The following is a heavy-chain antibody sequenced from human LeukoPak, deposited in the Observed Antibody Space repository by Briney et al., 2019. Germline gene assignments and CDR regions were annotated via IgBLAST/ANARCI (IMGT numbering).Heavy chain of an antibody. CDR1: GGSFSGYY. D-gene: IGHD6-13*01. CDR2: INHSGST. J-gene: IGHJ5*02. CDR3: ARGRHSSSWYWWFDP. V-gene: IGHV4-34*01. Sequence: SETLSLTCAVYGGSFSGYYWSWIRQPPGKGLEWIGEINHSGSTNYNPSLKSRVTISVDTSKNQFSLKLSSVTAADTAVYYCARGRHSSSWYWWFDPLGPGNPGHRLL.